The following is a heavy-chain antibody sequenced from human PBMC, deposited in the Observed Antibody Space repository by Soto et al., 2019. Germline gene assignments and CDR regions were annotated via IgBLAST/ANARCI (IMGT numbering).Heavy chain of an antibody. J-gene: IGHJ4*02. Sequence: GGSLRLSCTASGFTFSNYWVTWVRQAPGKGLEWVATIRQDGREQYYLDSVKGRFTISRDNAKNSLFLQMNSLRVEDTAVYYCAVKRGDCRSTTCYVYFDYWGQGTLVTVSS. V-gene: IGHV3-7*05. CDR1: GFTFSNYW. D-gene: IGHD2-2*01. CDR2: IRQDGREQ. CDR3: AVKRGDCRSTTCYVYFDY.